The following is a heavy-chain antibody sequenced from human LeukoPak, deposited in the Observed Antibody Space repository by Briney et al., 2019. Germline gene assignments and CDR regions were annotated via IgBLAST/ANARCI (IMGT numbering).Heavy chain of an antibody. CDR1: GFTLSSYW. CDR2: MKLDGSEE. Sequence: PGGSLRLSCAASGFTLSSYWMSWVRQAPGKGLEWVANMKLDGSEEYYVDSVKGRFTISRDNAKNSLDLQMNSLRVDDTAVYYCTRWARYCSGGSCYSWFDPWGQGTLVTVSS. V-gene: IGHV3-7*01. CDR3: TRWARYCSGGSCYSWFDP. D-gene: IGHD2-15*01. J-gene: IGHJ5*02.